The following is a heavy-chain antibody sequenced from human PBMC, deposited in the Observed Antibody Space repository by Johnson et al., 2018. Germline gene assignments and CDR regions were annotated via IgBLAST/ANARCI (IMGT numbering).Heavy chain of an antibody. D-gene: IGHD6-6*01. J-gene: IGHJ6*03. CDR2: INHSGST. CDR3: ARGGQLVRYYYYYYMDV. Sequence: QVQLQQWGAGLLKXSETXSLXCAVYGGSFSGYYWSWIRQPPGKGLEWIGEINHSGSTNYNPSLKSRVTISVDTSKNQFSLKLSSVTAADPAVYYWARGGQLVRYYYYYYMDVWGKGTTVTVSS. V-gene: IGHV4-34*01. CDR1: GGSFSGYY.